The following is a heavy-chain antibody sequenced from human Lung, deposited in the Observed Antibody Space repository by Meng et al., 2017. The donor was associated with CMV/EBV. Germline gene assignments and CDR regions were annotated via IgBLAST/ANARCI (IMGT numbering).Heavy chain of an antibody. D-gene: IGHD2-15*01. V-gene: IGHV1-18*04. CDR2: VSAYNGDT. J-gene: IGHJ4*02. Sequence: AXVXVSCKASGYKFTTYHLSLVRQAPGQGLEWMGWVSAYNGDTNYVQKFQGRVTMTADTSTSTAYMELRNLTSDDTAVYYCARRPGYDHHDYWGQGTLVTVSS. CDR1: GYKFTTYH. CDR3: ARRPGYDHHDY.